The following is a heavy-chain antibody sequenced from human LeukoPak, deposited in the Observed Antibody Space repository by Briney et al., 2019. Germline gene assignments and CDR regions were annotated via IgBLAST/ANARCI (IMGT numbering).Heavy chain of an antibody. CDR3: ARGDYYDSSGFES. V-gene: IGHV4-59*11. D-gene: IGHD3-22*01. Sequence: SETLSLTCTVSGGSISGHYWSWIRQPPGKGLEWIGFINYSGSTTYNPSLKSRVTISVDTSKNQFSLKLSSVTAVDTAVYYCARGDYYDSSGFESWGQGTLVTVSS. CDR1: GGSISGHY. CDR2: INYSGST. J-gene: IGHJ4*02.